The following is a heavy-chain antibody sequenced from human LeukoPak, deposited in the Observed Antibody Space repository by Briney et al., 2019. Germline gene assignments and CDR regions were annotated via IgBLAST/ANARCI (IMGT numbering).Heavy chain of an antibody. Sequence: ASVKVSCKASGYTFISYGISWVRQAPGQGLEWMGWSSAYNGNTNYAQKLQGRVTMTTDTSTSTAYMELRSLRSDDTAVYYCARDGYQYGSGSYPTAWGQGTLVTVSS. CDR1: GYTFISYG. V-gene: IGHV1-18*01. J-gene: IGHJ5*02. D-gene: IGHD3-10*01. CDR2: SSAYNGNT. CDR3: ARDGYQYGSGSYPTA.